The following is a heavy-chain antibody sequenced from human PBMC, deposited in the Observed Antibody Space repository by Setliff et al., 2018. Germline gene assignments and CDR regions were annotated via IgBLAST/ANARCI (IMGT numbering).Heavy chain of an antibody. Sequence: SVKVSCKASGATFSSHGISWVRQAPGQGLEWMGGTIPMFGTTEYAQKFQGRLTIITDESTSTAYMELTSVTAADTAVYYCARHPTGFPNWFDVWGQGTLVTVSS. CDR1: GATFSSHG. D-gene: IGHD3-9*01. J-gene: IGHJ5*02. V-gene: IGHV1-69*05. CDR2: TIPMFGTT. CDR3: ARHPTGFPNWFDV.